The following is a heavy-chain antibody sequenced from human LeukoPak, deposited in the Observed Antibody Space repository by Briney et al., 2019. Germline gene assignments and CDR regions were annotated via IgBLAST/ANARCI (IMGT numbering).Heavy chain of an antibody. Sequence: ASVKVSCKASGYTFTSYAMHWVRQAPGQRLEWMGWINAGNGNTKYSQKFQGRATITRDTSASTAYMELSSLRSEDTFLFSCGRRHTISNWGQGTLVTVSS. V-gene: IGHV1-3*01. CDR3: GRRHTISN. CDR2: INAGNGNT. J-gene: IGHJ4*02. CDR1: GYTFTSYA. D-gene: IGHD3-9*01.